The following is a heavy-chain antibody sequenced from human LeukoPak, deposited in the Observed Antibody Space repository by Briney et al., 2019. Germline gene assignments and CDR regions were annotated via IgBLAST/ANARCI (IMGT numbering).Heavy chain of an antibody. J-gene: IGHJ3*01. D-gene: IGHD1-26*01. Sequence: PGGSLRLSCAASGFTLDDYAMHWVRHAPGQGLEWVSSISWDGRNMAYAASVKGRFTISRDNAQNSLYLQMYSLKIEDTAFYYCIKDMGFDLLKDAFDLWGQGRLVTVSS. CDR2: ISWDGRNM. V-gene: IGHV3-9*01. CDR1: GFTLDDYA. CDR3: IKDMGFDLLKDAFDL.